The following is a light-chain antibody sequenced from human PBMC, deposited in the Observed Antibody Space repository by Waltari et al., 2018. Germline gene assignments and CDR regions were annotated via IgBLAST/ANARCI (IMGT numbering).Light chain of an antibody. CDR2: GNS. J-gene: IGLJ1*01. V-gene: IGLV1-40*01. CDR1: SSNIGAGYD. CDR3: QSYDISLSGYV. Sequence: QSVLTQPPSVSGAPGQRVTLSCTGSSSNIGAGYDVHWYQHLPGTAPKLLIHGNSKRPSGVPDRFSGAKSGTSASLAITGLQADDEADYYCQSYDISLSGYVFGTGTKVTVL.